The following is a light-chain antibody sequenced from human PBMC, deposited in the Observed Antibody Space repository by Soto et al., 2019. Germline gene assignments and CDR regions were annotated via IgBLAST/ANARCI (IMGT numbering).Light chain of an antibody. CDR3: CSYAGRSTLV. V-gene: IGLV2-23*01. Sequence: QSALTQPASVSGSPGQSITISCTGSSSDVGSYNLVSWHQQYPGKAPKLMIYEGSKRPSGVSNRFSGSKSGNTASLTISGLQGEDEGYYYCCSYAGRSTLVFGGGTKLTVL. CDR1: SSDVGSYNL. J-gene: IGLJ3*02. CDR2: EGS.